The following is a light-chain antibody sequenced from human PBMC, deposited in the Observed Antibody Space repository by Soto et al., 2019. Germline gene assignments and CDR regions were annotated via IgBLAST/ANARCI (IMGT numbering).Light chain of an antibody. Sequence: DIQMTQSPSSLSASVGDRVTITCRASQSISSYLNWYQLKPGKVPKLLIYAASTLKTGVPSRFSGSGSGTDFTLTISSLQPDDSATYYCQQSYSSWATFGGGTKVEIK. J-gene: IGKJ4*01. CDR1: QSISSY. CDR2: AAS. CDR3: QQSYSSWAT. V-gene: IGKV1-39*01.